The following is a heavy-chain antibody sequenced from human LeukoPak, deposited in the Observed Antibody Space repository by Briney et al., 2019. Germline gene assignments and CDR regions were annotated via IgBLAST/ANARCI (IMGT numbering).Heavy chain of an antibody. Sequence: GGSLRLSCAASGFTFSSYGMYWVRQAPGKGLEWVAFIRYDGSNKYYADSVKGRFTISRDNSKNTLYLQMNSLRAEDTAVYYCANAPCSSTSCPLGYWGQGTLVTVSS. J-gene: IGHJ4*02. CDR3: ANAPCSSTSCPLGY. CDR1: GFTFSSYG. D-gene: IGHD2-2*01. V-gene: IGHV3-30*02. CDR2: IRYDGSNK.